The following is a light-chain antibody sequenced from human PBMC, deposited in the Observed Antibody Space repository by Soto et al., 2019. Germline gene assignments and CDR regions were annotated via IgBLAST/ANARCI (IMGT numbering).Light chain of an antibody. J-gene: IGKJ4*01. CDR3: QQYNSWPLT. CDR1: QSVSSD. V-gene: IGKV3D-15*01. CDR2: DIS. Sequence: ETVKTQSPATLSVSPAERATLSCRASQSVSSDVAWYQQKRGQPPRVLIYDISTRATGIPTRFSGSGSGTEFTLTISSLQSEDFAVYYCQQYNSWPLTFGGGTKVDIK.